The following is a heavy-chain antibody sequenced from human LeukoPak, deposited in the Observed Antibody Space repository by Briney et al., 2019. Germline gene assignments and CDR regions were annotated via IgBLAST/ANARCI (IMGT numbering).Heavy chain of an antibody. V-gene: IGHV1-69*04. Sequence: ASVKVSCKAPGGTFSSYAISWVRQAPGQGLEWMGRIIPILGIANYAQKFQGRVTITADKSTSTAYMELSSLRSEDTAVYYCARDNGYDSSGYYLNWGQGTLVTVSS. CDR2: IIPILGIA. J-gene: IGHJ4*02. CDR3: ARDNGYDSSGYYLN. D-gene: IGHD3-22*01. CDR1: GGTFSSYA.